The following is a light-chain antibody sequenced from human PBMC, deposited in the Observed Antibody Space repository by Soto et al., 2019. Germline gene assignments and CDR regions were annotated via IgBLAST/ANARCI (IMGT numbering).Light chain of an antibody. V-gene: IGKV1-6*01. Sequence: SAAALSSYEEDRVSITCRASQGIRNDLGWYQHKPGKAPKLLIHGASSLQSGVPSRFSGSASGTEFTLTISCLQADDFARDCSTLSKCHLEGFGDVTKV. J-gene: IGKJ1*01. CDR3: TLSKCHLEG. CDR1: QGIRND. CDR2: GAS.